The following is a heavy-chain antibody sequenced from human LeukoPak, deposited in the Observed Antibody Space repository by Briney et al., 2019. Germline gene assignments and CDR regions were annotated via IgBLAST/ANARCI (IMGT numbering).Heavy chain of an antibody. CDR3: ARDPSSGWYYENWFDP. V-gene: IGHV1-69*13. D-gene: IGHD6-19*01. Sequence: ASVKVSCKASGGTFSSYAISWVRQAPGQGLEWMGGIIPIFGTANYAQKFQGRVTITADESTSTAYMELSSLRSEDTAVYYCARDPSSGWYYENWFDPWGQGTLVTVSS. CDR2: IIPIFGTA. CDR1: GGTFSSYA. J-gene: IGHJ5*02.